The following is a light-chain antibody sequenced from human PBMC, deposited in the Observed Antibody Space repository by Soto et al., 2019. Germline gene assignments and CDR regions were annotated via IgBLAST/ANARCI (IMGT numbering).Light chain of an antibody. Sequence: DIVMTQSPDSLAVSLGERATINGKSSQSVLNSSNNKNYLTWYQQKPGQPPKLLIYWASTMESGVPDRFSGSGSGTDFTTAIISLQGEDVAGYDFQEYYSTPLTFGGGTKVEIK. CDR2: WAS. V-gene: IGKV4-1*01. CDR3: QEYYSTPLT. CDR1: QSVLNSSNNKNY. J-gene: IGKJ4*01.